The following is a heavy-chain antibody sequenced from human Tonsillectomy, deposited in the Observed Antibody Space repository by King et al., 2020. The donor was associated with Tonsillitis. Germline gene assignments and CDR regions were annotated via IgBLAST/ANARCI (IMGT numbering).Heavy chain of an antibody. D-gene: IGHD6-19*01. V-gene: IGHV3-23*04. Sequence: VQLVESGGGLVQPGGSLRLSCAASGFTFSSFAMSWVRQAPGKGLEWVSTIFSSGISTYYADSAGGRFTISRDNSKNTLYLQMNSLGAEDTAVYYCAKDKSSGWSQFDYWGQGTLVIVSS. J-gene: IGHJ4*02. CDR1: GFTFSSFA. CDR3: AKDKSSGWSQFDY. CDR2: IFSSGIST.